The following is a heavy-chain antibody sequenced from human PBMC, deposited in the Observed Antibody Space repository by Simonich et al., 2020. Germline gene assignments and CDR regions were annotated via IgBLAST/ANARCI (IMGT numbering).Heavy chain of an antibody. CDR3: ARDLRGSYYYYYYMDV. Sequence: QVQLVQSGAEVKKPGASVKVSCKASGYTFTGYYMHWVGQAPGKGREWLGGINPNSGGTNYAQKFQGRVTMTRDTSISTAYMELSRLRSDDTAVYYCARDLRGSYYYYYYMDVWGKGTTVTVSS. J-gene: IGHJ6*03. CDR1: GYTFTGYY. CDR2: INPNSGGT. V-gene: IGHV1-2*02. D-gene: IGHD1-26*01.